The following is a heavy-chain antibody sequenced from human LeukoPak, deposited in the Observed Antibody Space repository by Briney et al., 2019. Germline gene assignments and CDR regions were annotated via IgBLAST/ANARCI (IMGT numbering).Heavy chain of an antibody. J-gene: IGHJ4*02. CDR2: IRYDGSNK. CDR3: ARDSRLLWFGELSRPIDY. CDR1: GFTFSSYG. D-gene: IGHD3-10*01. V-gene: IGHV3-30*02. Sequence: GGSLRLSCAASGFTFSSYGMHWVRQAPGKGLEWVAFIRYDGSNKYYADSVKGRFTISRDNSKNSLYLQMNSLRAEDTAVYYCARDSRLLWFGELSRPIDYWGQGTLVTVSS.